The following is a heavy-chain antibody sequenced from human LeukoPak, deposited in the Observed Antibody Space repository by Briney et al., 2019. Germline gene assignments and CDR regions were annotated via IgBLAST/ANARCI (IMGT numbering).Heavy chain of an antibody. CDR2: IYSGGST. CDR1: GFTVSSNY. CDR3: ARDSCSGGSCYSFLAFDI. V-gene: IGHV3-53*01. J-gene: IGHJ3*02. Sequence: GGSLRLSCAASGFTVSSNYMSWVRQAPGKGLEWVSVIYSGGSTYYADSVKGRFTISRDNSKNTLYLQMNSLRAEDTAVYYCARDSCSGGSCYSFLAFDIWGQGTMVTVSS. D-gene: IGHD2-15*01.